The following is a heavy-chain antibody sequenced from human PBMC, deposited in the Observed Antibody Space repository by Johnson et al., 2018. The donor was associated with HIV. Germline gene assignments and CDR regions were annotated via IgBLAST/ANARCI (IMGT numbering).Heavy chain of an antibody. D-gene: IGHD6-19*01. J-gene: IGHJ3*02. Sequence: QVQLVESGGDVVQPGRSLRLSCAASGFTFSSYAMHWVRQAPGKGLEWVAVISYDGSNKYYADSVKGRFTISRDNSKNTLYLQMNSLRAEDTAVYYCARDLSRYIAVATFDAFDIWGQGTMVTVSS. CDR2: ISYDGSNK. CDR3: ARDLSRYIAVATFDAFDI. V-gene: IGHV3-30-3*01. CDR1: GFTFSSYA.